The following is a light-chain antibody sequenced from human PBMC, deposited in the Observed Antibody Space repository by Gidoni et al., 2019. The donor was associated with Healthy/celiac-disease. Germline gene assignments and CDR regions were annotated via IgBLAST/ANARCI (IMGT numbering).Light chain of an antibody. V-gene: IGKV3-20*01. CDR2: GAS. CDR3: QQYGSSPPKT. J-gene: IGKJ1*01. CDR1: QSVSSSY. Sequence: EIVLTQSPGTLSLSPGERATLSCRASQSVSSSYFAWYQQKPGQAPRLLIYGASSMATGIPDRFSGSGSGTDFTLTISRLEPEDFAVYYCQQYGSSPPKTFGQGTKVEIK.